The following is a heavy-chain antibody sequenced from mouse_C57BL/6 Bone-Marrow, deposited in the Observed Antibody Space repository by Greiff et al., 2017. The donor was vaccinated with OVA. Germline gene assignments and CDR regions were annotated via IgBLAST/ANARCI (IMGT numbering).Heavy chain of an antibody. CDR3: ARMPDYYGSSPYYFDY. D-gene: IGHD1-1*01. Sequence: QVTLKESGPGILQPSQTLSLTCSFSGFSLSTFGMGVGWIRQPSGKGLEWLAHIWWDDDKYYNPALKSRLTISKDTSKNQVFLKIANVDTADTATYYCARMPDYYGSSPYYFDYWGQGTTLTVSS. CDR1: GFSLSTFGMG. CDR2: IWWDDDK. V-gene: IGHV8-8*01. J-gene: IGHJ2*01.